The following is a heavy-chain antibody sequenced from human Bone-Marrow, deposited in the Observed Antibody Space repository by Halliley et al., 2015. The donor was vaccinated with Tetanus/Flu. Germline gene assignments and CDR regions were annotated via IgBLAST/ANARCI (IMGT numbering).Heavy chain of an antibody. CDR3: ARDYGDYSYDYYGMDV. J-gene: IGHJ6*02. D-gene: IGHD4-17*01. Sequence: SLRLSCAASGFIFNNYWMSWVRQAPGKGLEWVATIKQDGSEKYYVDSVEGRFTISRDNAKNSLYLQMNSLRAEGTAVYYCARDYGDYSYDYYGMDVWGQGTTVTVSS. V-gene: IGHV3-7*01. CDR1: GFIFNNYW. CDR2: IKQDGSEK.